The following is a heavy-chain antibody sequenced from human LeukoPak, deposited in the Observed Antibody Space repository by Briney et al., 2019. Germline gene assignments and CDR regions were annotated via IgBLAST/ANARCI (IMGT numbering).Heavy chain of an antibody. Sequence: GRSLRLSCAASGFTFDDYAMHWVRQAPGKGLEWVSGISWNSGSIGYADSVKGRSTISRDNAKNSLYLQMNSLRAEDTALYYCAKVRDSGYSSGAFDYWGQGTLVTVSS. CDR1: GFTFDDYA. V-gene: IGHV3-9*01. J-gene: IGHJ4*02. CDR3: AKVRDSGYSSGAFDY. CDR2: ISWNSGSI. D-gene: IGHD6-19*01.